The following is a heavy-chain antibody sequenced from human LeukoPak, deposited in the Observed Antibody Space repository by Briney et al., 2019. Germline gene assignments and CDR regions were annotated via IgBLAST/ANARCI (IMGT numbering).Heavy chain of an antibody. CDR3: ARAGSDYYDSSGYTYFDY. CDR2: ITPIFGTA. V-gene: IGHV1-69*06. CDR1: GGTFSSYA. J-gene: IGHJ4*02. D-gene: IGHD3-22*01. Sequence: GASVKVSCKASGGTFSSYAISWVRQAPGQGLEWMGGITPIFGTANYAQKFQGRVTITADKSTSTAYMELSSLRSEDTAVYYCARAGSDYYDSSGYTYFDYWGQGTLVTVSS.